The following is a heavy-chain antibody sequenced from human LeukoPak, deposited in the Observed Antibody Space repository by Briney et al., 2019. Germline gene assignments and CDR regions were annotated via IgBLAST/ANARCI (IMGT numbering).Heavy chain of an antibody. J-gene: IGHJ4*02. D-gene: IGHD2-15*01. CDR3: ARGECSGGSCYSGY. V-gene: IGHV1-8*01. CDR2: MNPNSGNT. Sequence: ASVKVSCKASGYTFTSYDINWVRQATGRGLEWMGWMNPNSGNTGYAQKFQGRVTMTRNTSISTAYMELSSLRSEDTAVYYCARGECSGGSCYSGYWGQGTLVTVSS. CDR1: GYTFTSYD.